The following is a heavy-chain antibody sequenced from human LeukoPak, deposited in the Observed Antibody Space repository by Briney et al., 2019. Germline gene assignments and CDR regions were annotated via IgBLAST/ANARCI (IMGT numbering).Heavy chain of an antibody. CDR3: AKDPAGTMTPY. Sequence: GGSLRLSCAASGSTFSSYAMSWVRQAPGKGLEWVSAISGSGGSTYYADSVKGRFTISRDNSKNTLYLQMNSLRAEDTAVYYCAKDPAGTMTPYWGQGTLVTVSS. J-gene: IGHJ4*02. D-gene: IGHD3-22*01. CDR1: GSTFSSYA. CDR2: ISGSGGST. V-gene: IGHV3-23*01.